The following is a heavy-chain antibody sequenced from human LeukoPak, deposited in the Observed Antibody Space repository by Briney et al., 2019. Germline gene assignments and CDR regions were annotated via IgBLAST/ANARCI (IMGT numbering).Heavy chain of an antibody. Sequence: SETLSLTCAVYGGSFSGYYWSWNRQPPGRGLEWIGEINHSGSTNYNPSLKSRVTISVDTSKNQFSLKLSSVTAADTAVYYCARSSIYYDSSGYRIWGQGTLVTVSS. V-gene: IGHV4-34*01. CDR2: INHSGST. CDR3: ARSSIYYDSSGYRI. J-gene: IGHJ4*02. D-gene: IGHD3-22*01. CDR1: GGSFSGYY.